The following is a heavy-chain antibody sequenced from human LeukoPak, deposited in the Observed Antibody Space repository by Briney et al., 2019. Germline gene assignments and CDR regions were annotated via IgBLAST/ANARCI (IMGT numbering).Heavy chain of an antibody. J-gene: IGHJ4*02. D-gene: IGHD4-23*01. CDR3: ARKGGNSVTDY. CDR1: GFTFSRYG. V-gene: IGHV3-30*03. CDR2: ISYDGNNK. Sequence: GGSLRLSCAASGFTFSRYGMHWVRQAPGKGLEWVAVISYDGNNKYYGDSVKGRFTISRDNSKNTLYLQMNSLRVEDTAVYYCARKGGNSVTDYWGQGTLVTVSS.